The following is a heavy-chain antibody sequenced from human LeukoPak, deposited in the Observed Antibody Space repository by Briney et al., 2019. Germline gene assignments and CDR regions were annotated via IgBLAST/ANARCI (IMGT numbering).Heavy chain of an antibody. Sequence: GGSLRLSCAASGFTFNNAWMSWVRQTPGKGLEWVVRIKSKSDGGTIDYAAPVDGRFTISRDDSKNTLYRQMNSLKPEDTAVYYCTTWAAAYLAHGGQGTLVTVS. J-gene: IGHJ4*02. CDR2: IKSKSDGGTI. CDR3: TTWAAAYLAH. V-gene: IGHV3-15*01. D-gene: IGHD2-15*01. CDR1: GFTFNNAW.